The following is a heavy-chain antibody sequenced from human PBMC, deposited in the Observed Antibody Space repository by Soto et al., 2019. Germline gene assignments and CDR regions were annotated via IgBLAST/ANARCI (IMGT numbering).Heavy chain of an antibody. Sequence: ASVKVSCKASGYTFTSYAMHWVRQAPGQRLEWMGWINAGNGNTKYSQKLQGRVTMTTDTSTSTAYMELRSLRSDDTAVYYCARDLAYCGGDCYPIDYWGQGTLVTVSS. CDR1: GYTFTSYA. J-gene: IGHJ4*02. CDR3: ARDLAYCGGDCYPIDY. CDR2: INAGNGNT. V-gene: IGHV1-3*01. D-gene: IGHD2-21*02.